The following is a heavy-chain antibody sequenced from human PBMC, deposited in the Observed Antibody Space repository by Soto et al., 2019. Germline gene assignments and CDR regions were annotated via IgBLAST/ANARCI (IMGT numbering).Heavy chain of an antibody. Sequence: EVQLLESGGGLVQPGGSLRLSCAASGFTFSSYAMSWVRQAPGKGLEWVSAISGSGGSTYYADSVKGRFTISRDNSKNTLYLQMNSLRAEDTAVYYCAKGSLIWFGELLPFDYWGQGTLVTVSS. CDR1: GFTFSSYA. CDR2: ISGSGGST. CDR3: AKGSLIWFGELLPFDY. J-gene: IGHJ4*02. V-gene: IGHV3-23*01. D-gene: IGHD3-10*01.